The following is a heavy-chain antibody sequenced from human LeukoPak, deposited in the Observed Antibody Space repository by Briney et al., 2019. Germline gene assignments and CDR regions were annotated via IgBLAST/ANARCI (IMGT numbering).Heavy chain of an antibody. CDR2: IYTSGST. CDR1: GGSISSYY. CDR3: AKRTSTYYYDSSGDDY. J-gene: IGHJ4*02. V-gene: IGHV4-4*07. Sequence: PSETLSLTCTVSGGSISSYYWSWIRQPAGKGLEWIGRIYTSGSTNYNPSLKSRVTMSVDTSKNQFSLKLSSVTAADTAVYYCAKRTSTYYYDSSGDDYWGQGTLVTVSS. D-gene: IGHD3-22*01.